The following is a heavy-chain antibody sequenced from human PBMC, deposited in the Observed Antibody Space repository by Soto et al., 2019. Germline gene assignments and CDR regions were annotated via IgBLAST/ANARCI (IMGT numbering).Heavy chain of an antibody. Sequence: QVQLQQWGAGLLKPSETLSLTCAVYGGSFSTYYWNWIRQPPGKGLEWIGEINHSGSTNYNPSLKGRVTISLDTFKNQFSLKLSSVTAADTAVYYCARAASRRSNWFDPWGQGTLVTVSS. CDR1: GGSFSTYY. V-gene: IGHV4-34*01. CDR2: INHSGST. CDR3: ARAASRRSNWFDP. J-gene: IGHJ5*02.